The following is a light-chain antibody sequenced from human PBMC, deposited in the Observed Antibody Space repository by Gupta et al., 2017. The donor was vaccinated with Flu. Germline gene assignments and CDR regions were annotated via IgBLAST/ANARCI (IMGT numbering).Light chain of an antibody. CDR3: SSYSTVTTVV. CDR1: TSDIGGYDS. Sequence: QSALTQPASVSGSPGQSITISCAGTTSDIGGYDSVSWYQQHPGKAPKLMIYGVSDRPPGVSNRFSGSKSGNTASLTISGLQAGDEADYYCSSYSTVTTVVFGGGTKLTGL. CDR2: GVS. J-gene: IGLJ2*01. V-gene: IGLV2-14*01.